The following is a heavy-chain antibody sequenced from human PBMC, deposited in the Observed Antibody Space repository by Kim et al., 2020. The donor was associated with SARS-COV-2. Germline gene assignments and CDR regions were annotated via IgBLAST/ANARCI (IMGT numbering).Heavy chain of an antibody. CDR3: AKDIGGATGCDQFVCAFDI. D-gene: IGHD1-26*01. J-gene: IGHJ3*02. Sequence: GRCTISRDNSKNTLYLQMNSRRAEDTAVYYCAKDIGGATGCDQFVCAFDIWGQGTMVTVSS. V-gene: IGHV3-23*01.